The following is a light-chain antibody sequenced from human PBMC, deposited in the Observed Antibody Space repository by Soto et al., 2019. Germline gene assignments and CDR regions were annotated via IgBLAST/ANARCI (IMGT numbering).Light chain of an antibody. Sequence: DIQMNQSPSTLSASVGDRVTITCRASQSISIWLAWYQQKPGKSPKLLIYTESNLESGVPSRFSGSGSGTEFTLTINSLQPDDFATYYCQQYSSAWTVGQGTKVDIK. V-gene: IGKV1-5*03. CDR2: TES. CDR1: QSISIW. J-gene: IGKJ1*01. CDR3: QQYSSAWT.